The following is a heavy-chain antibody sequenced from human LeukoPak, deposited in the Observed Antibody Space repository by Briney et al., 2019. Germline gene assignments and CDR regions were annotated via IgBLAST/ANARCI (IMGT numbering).Heavy chain of an antibody. Sequence: PGGSLRLSCAASGFTFSSYGMHWVRQAPGKGLEWVAFIRYDGSNKYYADSVKGRFTISRDNSKNTLYLQMNSLRAEDTAVYYCASRYCSGGSCYSAYFQHWGRGTLVTVSS. J-gene: IGHJ1*01. D-gene: IGHD2-15*01. CDR1: GFTFSSYG. CDR2: IRYDGSNK. CDR3: ASRYCSGGSCYSAYFQH. V-gene: IGHV3-30*02.